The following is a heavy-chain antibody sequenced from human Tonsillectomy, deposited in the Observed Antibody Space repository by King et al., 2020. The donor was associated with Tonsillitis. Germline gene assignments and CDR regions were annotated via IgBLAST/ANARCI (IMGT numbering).Heavy chain of an antibody. CDR1: GYSFANYW. CDR2: IYPDDSDI. Sequence: VQLVQSGAEVKKPGDSLKISCKTSGYSFANYWIGWVRQMPGEGLEWVGIIYPDDSDIRYSPSFEGQVTISSDKSINTAYLQRSSLKASDTAMYYCARHSDSDFLDYWGLGTLVTVSS. J-gene: IGHJ4*02. V-gene: IGHV5-51*01. CDR3: ARHSDSDFLDY. D-gene: IGHD4-11*01.